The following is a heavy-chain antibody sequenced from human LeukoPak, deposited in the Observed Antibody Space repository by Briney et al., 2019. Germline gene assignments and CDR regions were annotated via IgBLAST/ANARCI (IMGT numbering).Heavy chain of an antibody. CDR3: ARSTAGNIDY. V-gene: IGHV3-23*01. CDR2: ISGSGGST. D-gene: IGHD2/OR15-2a*01. CDR1: GFTFSYYA. J-gene: IGHJ4*02. Sequence: GGSLRLSYAASGFTFSYYAMSWVRQSPGRGLEWVSGISGSGGSTYYADSVKGRFTISRDNSKNTLYLQMNSLRAEDTAVYYCARSTAGNIDYWGQGTLVTVSS.